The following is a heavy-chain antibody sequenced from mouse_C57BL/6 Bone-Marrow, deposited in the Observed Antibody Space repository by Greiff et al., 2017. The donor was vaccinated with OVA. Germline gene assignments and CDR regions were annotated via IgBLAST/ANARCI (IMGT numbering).Heavy chain of an antibody. CDR1: GYTFTSYW. CDR3: ARFVWFAY. Sequence: VKLQQPGAELVKPGASVKLSCKASGYTFTSYWMHWVKQRPGQGLEWIGMIHPNSGSTNYNEKFKSKATLTVDKSSSTAYMQLSSLTSEDSAVYYCARFVWFAYWGEGALVTVSA. J-gene: IGHJ3*01. V-gene: IGHV1-64*01. CDR2: IHPNSGST.